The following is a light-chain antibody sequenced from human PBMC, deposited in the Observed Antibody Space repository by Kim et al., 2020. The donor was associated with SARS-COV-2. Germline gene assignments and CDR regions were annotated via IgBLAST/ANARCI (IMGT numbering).Light chain of an antibody. CDR3: SSYTSSGTYV. CDR2: DVS. Sequence: QSALTQPASVSGSPGQSITISCTGTSSDVGNYNYVSWYQQHPGKAPKLMIYDVSKRPSGVSDRFSGSKSGNTASLTISGLQAEDEADYYCSSYTSSGTYVFGTGTKVTV. CDR1: SSDVGNYNY. J-gene: IGLJ1*01. V-gene: IGLV2-14*03.